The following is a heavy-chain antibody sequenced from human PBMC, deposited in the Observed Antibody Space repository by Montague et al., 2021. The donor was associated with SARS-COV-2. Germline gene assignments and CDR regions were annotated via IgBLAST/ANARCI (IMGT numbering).Heavy chain of an antibody. D-gene: IGHD1-1*01. V-gene: IGHV4-59*01. J-gene: IGHJ6*02. CDR2: IYYNGYT. CDR1: GGSISTYY. Sequence: SETLSLTCTASGGSISTYYWNWIRQPPGKGLEWIGYIYYNGYTAYNPSLKSRVTISVDTSKNQFSLKLTSVTAADTAVYYCARDRETTTDKFYGMDVWGQGTTVTVSS. CDR3: ARDRETTTDKFYGMDV.